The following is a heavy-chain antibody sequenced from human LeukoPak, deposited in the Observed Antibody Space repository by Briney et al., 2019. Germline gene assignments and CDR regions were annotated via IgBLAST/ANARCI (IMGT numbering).Heavy chain of an antibody. Sequence: GESLKISCKGSGYSFTTYWIGWVRQMPGKGLEWMGIIYPDDSDIRYSPSFQGQVTISADKSISTAYLQWSSLKASDTAMYHCAKHYGNYAFFDYWGQGTLVTVSS. CDR3: AKHYGNYAFFDY. CDR1: GYSFTTYW. CDR2: IYPDDSDI. J-gene: IGHJ4*02. V-gene: IGHV5-51*01. D-gene: IGHD4-17*01.